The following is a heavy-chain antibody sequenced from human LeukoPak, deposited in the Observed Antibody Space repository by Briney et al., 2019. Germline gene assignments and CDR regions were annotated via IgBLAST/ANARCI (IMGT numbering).Heavy chain of an antibody. J-gene: IGHJ4*02. CDR2: IYSGGST. CDR1: GFTVSSNY. CDR3: ASATVYDSSGYYYFDY. D-gene: IGHD3-22*01. Sequence: TGGSLRLSCAASGFTVSSNYMSWVRQAPGKGLEWVSVIYSGGSTYYADSVKGRFTISRDDSKNTLYLQMNSLRAEDTAVYYCASATVYDSSGYYYFDYWGQGTLVTASS. V-gene: IGHV3-53*01.